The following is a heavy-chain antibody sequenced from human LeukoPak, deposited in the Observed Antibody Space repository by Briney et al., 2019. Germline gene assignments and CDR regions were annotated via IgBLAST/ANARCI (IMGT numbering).Heavy chain of an antibody. J-gene: IGHJ4*02. CDR3: TTGLSGSYSHGNY. Sequence: GGSLRLFCAASGFTFSNAWMSWVRQAPGKGLEWVGRIKSKTDGGTTDYAAPVKGRFTISRDDSKNTLYLQMNSLKTEDTAVYYCTTGLSGSYSHGNYWGQGTLVTVSS. CDR2: IKSKTDGGTT. V-gene: IGHV3-15*01. D-gene: IGHD1-26*01. CDR1: GFTFSNAW.